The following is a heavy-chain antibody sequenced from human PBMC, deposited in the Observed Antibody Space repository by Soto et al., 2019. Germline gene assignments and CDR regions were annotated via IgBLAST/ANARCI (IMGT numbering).Heavy chain of an antibody. J-gene: IGHJ6*02. V-gene: IGHV1-18*01. Sequence: ASVKVSCKASGYTFTSYGISWVRQAPGQGLEWMGWISAYNGNTNYAQKLQGRVTMTTDTSTSTAYMELRSLRSDDTAVYYCARDPGGDWELLTYYYYGMDVWGQGTTVTVSS. D-gene: IGHD1-26*01. CDR2: ISAYNGNT. CDR3: ARDPGGDWELLTYYYYGMDV. CDR1: GYTFTSYG.